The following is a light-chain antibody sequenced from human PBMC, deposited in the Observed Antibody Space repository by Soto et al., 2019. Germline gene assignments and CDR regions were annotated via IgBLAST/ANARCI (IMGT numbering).Light chain of an antibody. J-gene: IGKJ1*01. CDR2: GAS. CDR1: QSMSKSN. CDR3: QQYGSSGT. Sequence: IVLTQSPGTLSLSPGDRATLSCRASQSMSKSNLAWYQHKPGQAPRLLIYGASNRATGIPDRFSGSGSGTDFTLTISRLEPEDFAVDYCQQYGSSGTFGQGTKVDIK. V-gene: IGKV3-20*01.